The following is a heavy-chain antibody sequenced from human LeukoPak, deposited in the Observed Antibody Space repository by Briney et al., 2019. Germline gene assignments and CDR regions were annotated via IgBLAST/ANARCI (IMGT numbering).Heavy chain of an antibody. Sequence: PGGSLRLSCAGSGFTFSSYAMSWVRQAPGKGLEWVSDMSGGSTYYADSVKGRFTISRDNSKNTLYLQMNSPRAEDTALYYCAKSGSSSNHYYGMDVWGQGTTVTVSS. CDR2: MSGGST. J-gene: IGHJ6*02. V-gene: IGHV3-23*01. CDR3: AKSGSSSNHYYGMDV. D-gene: IGHD6-6*01. CDR1: GFTFSSYA.